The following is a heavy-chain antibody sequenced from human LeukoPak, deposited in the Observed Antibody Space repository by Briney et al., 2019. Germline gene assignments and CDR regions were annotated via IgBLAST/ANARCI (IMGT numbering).Heavy chain of an antibody. CDR1: GYTFTSYG. CDR2: INPSGGST. D-gene: IGHD3-16*01. V-gene: IGHV1-46*01. Sequence: ASVRVSCKASGYTFTSYGISWVRQAPGQGLEWMGIINPSGGSTSYAQKFQGRVTMTRDTSTSTVYMELSSLRSEDTAVYYCARAAGLGGRDWFDPWGQGTLVTVSS. CDR3: ARAAGLGGRDWFDP. J-gene: IGHJ5*02.